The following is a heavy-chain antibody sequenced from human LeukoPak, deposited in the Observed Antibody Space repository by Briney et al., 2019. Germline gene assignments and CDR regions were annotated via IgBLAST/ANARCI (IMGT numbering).Heavy chain of an antibody. CDR2: ISGSGGST. Sequence: GGSLRLSCAATGLSVSSNFMSWVRQAPGKGLEWVSAISGSGGSTYYADSVKGRFTISRDNSKNTLYLQMNSLRAEDTAVYYCAKDSHYGPYYSDYWGQGTLVTVSS. D-gene: IGHD4-17*01. J-gene: IGHJ4*02. V-gene: IGHV3-23*01. CDR3: AKDSHYGPYYSDY. CDR1: GLSVSSNF.